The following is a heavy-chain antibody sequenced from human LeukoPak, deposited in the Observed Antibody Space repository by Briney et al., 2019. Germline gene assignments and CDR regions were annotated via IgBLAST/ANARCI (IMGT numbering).Heavy chain of an antibody. D-gene: IGHD5-24*01. V-gene: IGHV3-7*05. CDR3: ARVGPPVEMATIYAFDI. Sequence: PGGSLRLSCAASGFTFSSYRMSWVHQAPGKGLEWLANINEDGSEKYYVDSVKGRFTISRDNAKNSLYLQMNSLRAEDTAVYYCARVGPPVEMATIYAFDIWGQGTMVTVSS. J-gene: IGHJ3*02. CDR1: GFTFSSYR. CDR2: INEDGSEK.